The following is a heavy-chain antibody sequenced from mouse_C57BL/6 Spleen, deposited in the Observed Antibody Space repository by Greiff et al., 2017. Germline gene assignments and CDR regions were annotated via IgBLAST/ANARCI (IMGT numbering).Heavy chain of an antibody. CDR1: GYTFTSYW. J-gene: IGHJ4*01. Sequence: QVQLQQPGAELVKPGASVKMSCKASGYTFTSYWITWVKQRPGQGLEWIGDIYPGSGSTNYNEKFKSKATLTVDTSSSTAYMQLSSLTSEDSAVYYCAREGITTVVPYYYAMDYWGQGTSVTVSS. D-gene: IGHD1-1*01. CDR3: AREGITTVVPYYYAMDY. V-gene: IGHV1-55*01. CDR2: IYPGSGST.